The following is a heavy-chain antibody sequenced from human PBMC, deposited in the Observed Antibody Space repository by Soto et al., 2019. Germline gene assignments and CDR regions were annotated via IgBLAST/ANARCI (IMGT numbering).Heavy chain of an antibody. V-gene: IGHV4-31*02. CDR1: GGSIVSGGYY. CDR2: IYYSGST. Sequence: LSVRWTVVGGSIVSGGYYCIWISQHPGKGLEWIGYIYYSGSTYYNPSLKSRVTISVDTSKNQFSLKLSSVTAADTAVYYCARIVSPWGQGTLVTVSS. CDR3: ARIVSP. J-gene: IGHJ5*02. D-gene: IGHD2-21*01.